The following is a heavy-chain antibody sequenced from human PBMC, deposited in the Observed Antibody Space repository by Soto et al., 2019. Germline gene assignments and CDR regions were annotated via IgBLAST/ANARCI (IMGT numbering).Heavy chain of an antibody. Sequence: PSETLSLTCTVSGGSISSYYWSWIRQPPGKGLEWIGYIYYSGSTNYNPSLKSRVTISVDTSKNQFSLKLSSVTAADTAMYYCAREGSEYYGSGSPGWDAFDIWGQGTMVTVSS. CDR1: GGSISSYY. V-gene: IGHV4-59*01. J-gene: IGHJ3*02. CDR3: AREGSEYYGSGSPGWDAFDI. CDR2: IYYSGST. D-gene: IGHD3-10*01.